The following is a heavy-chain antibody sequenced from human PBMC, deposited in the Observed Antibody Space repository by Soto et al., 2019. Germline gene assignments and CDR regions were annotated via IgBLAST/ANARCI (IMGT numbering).Heavy chain of an antibody. J-gene: IGHJ4*02. CDR1: GGSISSRSYY. CDR3: ARPLLRYDSGGYLFDY. CDR2: FYYSGST. D-gene: IGHD3-22*01. Sequence: QLQLQESGPGLVKPSETLSLTCTVSGGSISSRSYYWGWIRQPPGKGLEWIGSFYYSGSTYYNPSLKSRVTISVDTSKNQFSLKLSSVTAADTAVYYCARPLLRYDSGGYLFDYWGQGTLVTVSS. V-gene: IGHV4-39*01.